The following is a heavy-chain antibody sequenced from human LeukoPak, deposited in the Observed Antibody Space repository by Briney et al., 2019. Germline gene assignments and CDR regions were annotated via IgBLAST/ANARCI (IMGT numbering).Heavy chain of an antibody. J-gene: IGHJ4*02. Sequence: SVKVSCKASGGTFSSYAISWVRQAPGQGLEWMGGIIPIFGTANYAQKFQGRVTITADESTSTAYMELSSLRSEDTAVYYCARNLWFGELLLDYWGQGTLVTVSS. CDR3: ARNLWFGELLLDY. D-gene: IGHD3-10*01. CDR2: IIPIFGTA. V-gene: IGHV1-69*13. CDR1: GGTFSSYA.